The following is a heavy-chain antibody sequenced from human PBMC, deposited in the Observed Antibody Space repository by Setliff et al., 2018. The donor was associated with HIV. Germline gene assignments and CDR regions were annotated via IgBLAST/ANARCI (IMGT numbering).Heavy chain of an antibody. J-gene: IGHJ4*02. V-gene: IGHV4-38-2*02. CDR1: GYSIGSGYY. D-gene: IGHD3-16*02. CDR2: MYHSGST. Sequence: PSETLSLTCTVSGYSIGSGYYWGWIRQPPGKGLEWIGSMYHSGSTYYNPSLKSRVTISVDTSKNQFSLKLSSVTAADTAVYYCARAKPSYYDYVWGTYRLETPATSFDYWGQGTLVTVSS. CDR3: ARAKPSYYDYVWGTYRLETPATSFDY.